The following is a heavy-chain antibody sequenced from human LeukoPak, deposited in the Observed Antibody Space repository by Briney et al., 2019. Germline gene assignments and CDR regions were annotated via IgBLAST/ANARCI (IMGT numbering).Heavy chain of an antibody. CDR2: IYYSGST. V-gene: IGHV4-31*03. CDR3: ARGRTTGAFDY. J-gene: IGHJ4*02. CDR1: GGSISSGGYY. D-gene: IGHD4-11*01. Sequence: RPSETLSLTCTVSGGSISSGGYYWSWIRQHPGKGLEWIGYIYYSGSTYYNPSLKSRVTISVDTSKNQFSLKLSSVTAADTAVYYCARGRTTGAFDYWGQGTLVTVSS.